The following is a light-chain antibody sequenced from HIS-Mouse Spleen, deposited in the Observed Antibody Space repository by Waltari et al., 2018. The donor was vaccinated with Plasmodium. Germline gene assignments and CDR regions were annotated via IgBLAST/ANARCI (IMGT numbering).Light chain of an antibody. CDR3: QQYNNWPWT. CDR2: GAS. V-gene: IGKV3-15*01. CDR1: QSVSSN. Sequence: EIVMTQSPATLSVSPGERATLSCRASQSVSSNLAWYQQKPGQAPRRLIYGASTRATGSPARFSGSGSGTEFTLTISILQSEDFAVYYCQQYNNWPWTFGQGTKVEIK. J-gene: IGKJ1*01.